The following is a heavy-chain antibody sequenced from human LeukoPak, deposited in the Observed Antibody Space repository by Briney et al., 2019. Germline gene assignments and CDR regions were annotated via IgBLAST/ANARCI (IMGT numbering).Heavy chain of an antibody. CDR3: ARGWNWLSNHAIDY. CDR2: MNPNSGNT. J-gene: IGHJ4*02. V-gene: IGHV1-8*01. CDR1: GHTLTELF. Sequence: GASVKVSCKVSGHTLTELFMHWVRQATGQGLEWMGWMNPNSGNTGYAQKFQGRVTMTRNTSISTAYMELSSLRSEDTAVYYCARGWNWLSNHAIDYWGQGTLVTVSS. D-gene: IGHD3-9*01.